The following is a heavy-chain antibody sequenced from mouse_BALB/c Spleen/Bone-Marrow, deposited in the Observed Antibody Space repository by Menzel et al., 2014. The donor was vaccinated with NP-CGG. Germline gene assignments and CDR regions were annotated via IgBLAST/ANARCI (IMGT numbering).Heavy chain of an antibody. Sequence: EVKLVESGPGLVIPSQSLSLTCSVTLYSITSGYYWNWIRQFPGNKLEWMGYIRYDGGNNHNPSLKNRISITRDTSKNQFFLKLNSVTTEDTATYYCASAYYYGRAWFAYWGQGTLVTVSA. V-gene: IGHV3-6*02. CDR1: LYSITSGYY. CDR2: IRYDGGN. J-gene: IGHJ3*01. D-gene: IGHD1-1*01. CDR3: ASAYYYGRAWFAY.